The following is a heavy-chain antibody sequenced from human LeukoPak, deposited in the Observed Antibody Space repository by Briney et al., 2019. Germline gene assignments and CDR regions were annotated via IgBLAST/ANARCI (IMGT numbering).Heavy chain of an antibody. Sequence: SETLSLTCTVSGGSISSSSYHWGWIRQPPGKGLEWIGSIYYSGSTYYNPSLKSRVTISVDTSKNQFSLKLSSVTAADTAVYYCARATLVPPYYYYYYYMDVWGKGTTVTISS. CDR3: ARATLVPPYYYYYYYMDV. CDR2: IYYSGST. V-gene: IGHV4-39*07. CDR1: GGSISSSSYH. J-gene: IGHJ6*03. D-gene: IGHD6-13*01.